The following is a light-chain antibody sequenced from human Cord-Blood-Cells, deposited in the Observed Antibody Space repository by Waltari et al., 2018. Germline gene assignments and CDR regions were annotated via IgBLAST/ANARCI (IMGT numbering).Light chain of an antibody. V-gene: IGLV2-23*01. J-gene: IGLJ2*01. CDR3: CSYAGSSTVV. CDR1: SSDVGSYNL. Sequence: QSALTQPASVSGSPGQSITLSCTGTSSDVGSYNLVSWYQQHPGKAPKFMIYEGSKRPSGVSNRFSGSNSGNTASLTISGLQAEDEADYYCCSYAGSSTVVFGGGTKLTVL. CDR2: EGS.